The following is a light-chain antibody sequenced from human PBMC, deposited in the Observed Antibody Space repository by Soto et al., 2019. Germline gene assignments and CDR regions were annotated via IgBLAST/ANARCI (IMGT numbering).Light chain of an antibody. CDR1: SGHSNYA. V-gene: IGLV4-69*01. J-gene: IGLJ2*01. CDR2: LNSDGSH. Sequence: QPVLTQSPSASASLGASVKLTCTLSSGHSNYAIAWHQQQSEKGPRYLMKLNSDGSHSKGDGIPDRFSGSSSGAERYLTISILPSEDEADSYCQTWGSGAVVFGGGTKLTAL. CDR3: QTWGSGAVV.